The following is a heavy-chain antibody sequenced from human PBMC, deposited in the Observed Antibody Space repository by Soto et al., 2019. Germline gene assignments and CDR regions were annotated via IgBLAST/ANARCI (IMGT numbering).Heavy chain of an antibody. J-gene: IGHJ3*02. CDR1: GYTFIGYY. Sequence: ASVKVSCKASGYTFIGYYMHWVRQAPGQGLEWVGWINPNSGGTNYAQKFQGRVTMTRDTSISTAYMELSRLRSDDTAVYYCARPRRGYSPDGFDIWGQGTMVTVSS. CDR3: ARPRRGYSPDGFDI. D-gene: IGHD5-18*01. CDR2: INPNSGGT. V-gene: IGHV1-2*02.